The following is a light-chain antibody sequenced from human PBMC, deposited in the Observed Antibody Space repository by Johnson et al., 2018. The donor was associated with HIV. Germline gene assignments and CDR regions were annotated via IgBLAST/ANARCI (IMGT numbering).Light chain of an antibody. V-gene: IGLV1-51*01. CDR1: SSNIGDNY. J-gene: IGLJ1*01. Sequence: QSVLTQPPSVSAAPGQKVTISCSGSSSNIGDNYVSWYQQFPETAPKLLIYDNNKRPSGIPDRFSGSTSGTSATLAITGLQTGDEADYYCGTWDGILSVYVFGTGTKVTVL. CDR3: GTWDGILSVYV. CDR2: DNN.